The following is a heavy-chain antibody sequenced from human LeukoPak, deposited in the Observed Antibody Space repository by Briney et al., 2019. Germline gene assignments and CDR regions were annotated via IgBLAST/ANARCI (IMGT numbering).Heavy chain of an antibody. V-gene: IGHV3-30*18. D-gene: IGHD3-22*01. CDR1: GFTFSSYG. Sequence: GGSLRLSCAASGFTFSSYGMHWVRQAPGKGLEWVAVISYDGGNKYYAESVKGRFTISRDNSKNTLYLQMNSLGAEDTAVYYCAKDGAFGDSSGHHLDYWGQGTLVTVSS. CDR3: AKDGAFGDSSGHHLDY. CDR2: ISYDGGNK. J-gene: IGHJ4*02.